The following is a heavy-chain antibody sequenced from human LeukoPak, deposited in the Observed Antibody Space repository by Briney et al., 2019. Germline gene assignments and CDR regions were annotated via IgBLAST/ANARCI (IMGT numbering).Heavy chain of an antibody. D-gene: IGHD1-26*01. Sequence: ASVKVSCKASGYTFSSYAMHWVRQAPGQRLEWMGWINAGNGNTKFSHEFQGRVTITRDTSASTAYMELNSLRSEDMAVYYCAREGAYIGGSYPFDYWGQGTLVTVSS. J-gene: IGHJ4*02. V-gene: IGHV1-3*03. CDR1: GYTFSSYA. CDR3: AREGAYIGGSYPFDY. CDR2: INAGNGNT.